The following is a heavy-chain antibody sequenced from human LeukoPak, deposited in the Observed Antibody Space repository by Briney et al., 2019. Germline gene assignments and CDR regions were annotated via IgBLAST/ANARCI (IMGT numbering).Heavy chain of an antibody. CDR2: IYSGGST. CDR1: GFTFSSYA. V-gene: IGHV3-66*01. CDR3: ARARPIAL. D-gene: IGHD6-13*01. J-gene: IGHJ4*02. Sequence: GGSLRLSCAASGFTFSSYAMSWVRQAPGKGLEWVSVIYSGGSTYYADSVKGRFTISRDNSKNTLYLQMNSLRAEDTAVYYCARARPIALWGQGTLVTVSS.